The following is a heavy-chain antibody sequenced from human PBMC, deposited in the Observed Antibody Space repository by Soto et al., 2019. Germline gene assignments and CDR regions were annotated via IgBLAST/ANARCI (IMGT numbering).Heavy chain of an antibody. J-gene: IGHJ4*02. CDR2: IGRTNNT. Sequence: AAGSLRLSCAASGFTFSNSAMTWVRQALGKGPEWVSSIGRTNNTHYADSVKGRFAISRDNSQNTLYLQMNSLTAEDTAVYFCAKVDAYSYRTDHWGQGTLVTVSS. CDR1: GFTFSNSA. D-gene: IGHD3-16*02. CDR3: AKVDAYSYRTDH. V-gene: IGHV3-23*01.